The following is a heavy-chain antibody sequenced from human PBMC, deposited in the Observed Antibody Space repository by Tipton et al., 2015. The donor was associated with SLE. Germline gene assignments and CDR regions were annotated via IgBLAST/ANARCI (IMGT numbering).Heavy chain of an antibody. J-gene: IGHJ5*02. Sequence: LRLSCTVSGGSIGSSYHWGWIRRPPGKELEWIATIHYGGTTWYNPSLRSRVSISMDTSKNHFSLKVTSVTAADTAVYYCVRDVRVTTRGNWFDPWGQGTLVTVSS. CDR1: GGSIGSSYH. CDR3: VRDVRVTTRGNWFDP. CDR2: IHYGGTT. V-gene: IGHV4-39*07. D-gene: IGHD1-14*01.